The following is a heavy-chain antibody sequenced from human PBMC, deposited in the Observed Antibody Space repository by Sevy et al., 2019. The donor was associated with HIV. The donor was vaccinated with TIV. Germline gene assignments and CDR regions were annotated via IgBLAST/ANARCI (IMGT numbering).Heavy chain of an antibody. J-gene: IGHJ6*02. CDR1: GFTFSSYA. V-gene: IGHV3-30-3*01. D-gene: IGHD4-17*01. Sequence: GGSLRLSCAASGFTFSSYAMHWVRQAPGKGLEWVAVVSYDGTDKFHADSVKGRFTISRDNSKNTLDLQMNSLRAEDTAVYYCAREGSYGDYMLSYYYGMDVWGQGTTVTVSS. CDR2: VSYDGTDK. CDR3: AREGSYGDYMLSYYYGMDV.